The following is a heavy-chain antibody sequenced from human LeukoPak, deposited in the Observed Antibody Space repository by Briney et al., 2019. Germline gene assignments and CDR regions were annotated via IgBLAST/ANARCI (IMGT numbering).Heavy chain of an antibody. CDR2: INSDGSST. D-gene: IGHD3-10*01. CDR3: ARDEKFGAFDI. J-gene: IGHJ3*02. Sequence: GGSLRLSCAASGFTFSSYWMHWVRQAPGKGLVWVSRINSDGSSTSYADSVKGRFTISRDNAKNSLYLQMNSLRAEDTAVYYCARDEKFGAFDIWGQGTMVTVSS. V-gene: IGHV3-74*01. CDR1: GFTFSSYW.